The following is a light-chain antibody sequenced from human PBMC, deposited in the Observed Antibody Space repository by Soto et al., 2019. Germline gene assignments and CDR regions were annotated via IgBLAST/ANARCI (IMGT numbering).Light chain of an antibody. CDR2: EAT. CDR1: SNDVGRYNL. V-gene: IGLV2-23*01. Sequence: QSALTQPASVSGSPEQSITISCTGTSNDVGRYNLVSWYQQHPGKAPKVMIYEATKRPSGVPFRFSASKSANTASLTVSGLQAEDEADYYCCSYAGSNSWVFGGGTKLTVL. J-gene: IGLJ3*02. CDR3: CSYAGSNSWV.